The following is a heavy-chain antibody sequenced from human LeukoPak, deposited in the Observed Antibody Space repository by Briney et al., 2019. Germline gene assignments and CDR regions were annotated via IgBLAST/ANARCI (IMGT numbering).Heavy chain of an antibody. CDR2: ISGSGGST. D-gene: IGHD3-10*01. Sequence: PGGSLRLSCAASGFTFSSYAMSWVRRAPGKGLEWVSAISGSGGSTYYADSVKGRFTISRDNSKNTQYLRMNSLRAEDTAVYYCARSDTSGAFDIWGQGTMVTVSS. CDR3: ARSDTSGAFDI. V-gene: IGHV3-23*01. CDR1: GFTFSSYA. J-gene: IGHJ3*02.